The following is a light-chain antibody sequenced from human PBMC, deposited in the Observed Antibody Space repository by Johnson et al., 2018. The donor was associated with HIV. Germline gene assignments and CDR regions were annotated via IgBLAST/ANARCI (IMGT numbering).Light chain of an antibody. Sequence: QSVLTQPPSVSAAPGQKVTISYSGSSSNIGNNYVSWYQQLPGTAPKFLIYDNNKRPSGIPDRFSGSKSGTSATLGITGLQTGDEADYYCGTWDSSLSQGVFGTGTKVTVL. CDR3: GTWDSSLSQGV. J-gene: IGLJ1*01. CDR1: SSNIGNNY. CDR2: DNN. V-gene: IGLV1-51*01.